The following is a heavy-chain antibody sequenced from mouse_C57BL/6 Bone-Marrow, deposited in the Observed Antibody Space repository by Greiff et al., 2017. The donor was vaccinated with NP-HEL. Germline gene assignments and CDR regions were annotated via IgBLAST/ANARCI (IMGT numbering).Heavy chain of an antibody. CDR3: ARALITTVVAPMDY. Sequence: QVQLQQPGAELVMPGASVKLSCKASGYTFTSYWMHWVKQRPGQGLEWIGEIDPSDSYTNYNQKFKGKSTLTVDKSSSTAYMQLRSLTSEDSAVYYCARALITTVVAPMDYWGQGTSVTVSS. D-gene: IGHD1-1*01. CDR2: IDPSDSYT. CDR1: GYTFTSYW. J-gene: IGHJ4*01. V-gene: IGHV1-69*01.